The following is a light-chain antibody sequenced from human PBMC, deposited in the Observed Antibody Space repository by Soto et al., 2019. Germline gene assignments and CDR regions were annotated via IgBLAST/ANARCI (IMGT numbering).Light chain of an antibody. J-gene: IGKJ1*01. CDR1: QSISSW. CDR2: KAS. Sequence: DIQMTQSPSTLSASVGDSVTITCRASQSISSWLAWYQQKPGKAPKLLIYKASSLESGVPSRFSGSGSGTEFTLTISSLQPDDFATYYCQQYNNYSSTFGQGTKVEMK. CDR3: QQYNNYSST. V-gene: IGKV1-5*03.